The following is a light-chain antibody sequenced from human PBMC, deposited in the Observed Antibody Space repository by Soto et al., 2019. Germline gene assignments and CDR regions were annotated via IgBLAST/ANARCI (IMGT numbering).Light chain of an antibody. CDR1: SSDVGGHDY. CDR2: DVT. V-gene: IGLV2-11*01. J-gene: IGLJ3*02. CDR3: CSYAGRYTWV. Sequence: QSALTQPRSVSGSPGQSVTISCTGTSSDVGGHDYVSWYQQHPGKAPQLMIYDVTKRPSGVPDRFSGSKSGTTASLTISGLQAADEADYYCCSYAGRYTWVFGGGTKLTVL.